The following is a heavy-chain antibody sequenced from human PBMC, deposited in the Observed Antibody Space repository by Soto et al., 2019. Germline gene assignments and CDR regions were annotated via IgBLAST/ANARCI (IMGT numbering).Heavy chain of an antibody. D-gene: IGHD6-19*01. CDR2: ISDNGGRT. CDR3: AMDHHTTIPVAPDY. J-gene: IGHJ4*02. CDR1: GFTFSTYA. V-gene: IGHV3-23*01. Sequence: GGSLRLSCAASGFTFSTYAMAWIRQAPGKGLEWVSGISDNGGRTYYAASVKGRFTISRDNSKNTLYLQMNSLRPEDTAIYYCAMDHHTTIPVAPDYRGQATLVPVSS.